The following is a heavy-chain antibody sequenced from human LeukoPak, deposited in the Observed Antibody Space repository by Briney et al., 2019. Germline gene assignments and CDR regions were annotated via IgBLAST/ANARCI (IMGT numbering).Heavy chain of an antibody. D-gene: IGHD3-10*01. CDR2: INHSGST. Sequence: SETLSLTCAVYGGSFSGYYWSWLRQPPGKGLEWIGEINHSGSTNYNPSLKSRVTISVDTSKNQFSLKLSSVTAADTAVYYCARGITMVRGVYNWFDPWGQGTLVTVPS. CDR3: ARGITMVRGVYNWFDP. CDR1: GGSFSGYY. J-gene: IGHJ5*02. V-gene: IGHV4-34*01.